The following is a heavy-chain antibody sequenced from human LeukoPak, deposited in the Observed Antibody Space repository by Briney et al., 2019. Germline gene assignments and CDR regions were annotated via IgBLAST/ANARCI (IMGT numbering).Heavy chain of an antibody. D-gene: IGHD6-13*01. CDR1: GYTFTTDG. Sequence: ASVKVSCKASGYTFTTDGISWVRQAPGQGLEWMGWISSYNGKTIYAQRLQSRVTMTTDTSTSTAYMELRSLRSDDTAVYYCARDRGRGIATADYYFDYWGQGTLVTVSS. J-gene: IGHJ4*02. CDR2: ISSYNGKT. V-gene: IGHV1-18*01. CDR3: ARDRGRGIATADYYFDY.